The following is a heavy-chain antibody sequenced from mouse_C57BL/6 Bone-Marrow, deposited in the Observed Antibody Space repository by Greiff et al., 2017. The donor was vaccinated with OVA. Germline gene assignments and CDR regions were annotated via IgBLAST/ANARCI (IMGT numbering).Heavy chain of an antibody. D-gene: IGHD4-1*01. V-gene: IGHV7-1*01. CDR1: GFTFSDFY. CDR3: ARDNWDPFDY. Sequence: EVHLVESGGGLVQSGRSLRLSCATSGFTFSDFYMEWVRQAPGKGLEWIAASRNKANDYTTEYSASVKGRFIVSRDTSQSILYLQMNALRAEDTAIYYCARDNWDPFDYWGQGTTLTVSS. J-gene: IGHJ2*01. CDR2: SRNKANDYTT.